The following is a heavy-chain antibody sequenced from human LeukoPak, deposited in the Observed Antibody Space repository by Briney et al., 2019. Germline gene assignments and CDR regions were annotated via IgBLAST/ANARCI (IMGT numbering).Heavy chain of an antibody. J-gene: IGHJ6*02. Sequence: GGSLRLSCAASGFTFSSYGMHWVRQAPGKGLEWVAVMSYDGSDKYYADSVKGRFTISRDNSKNTLYLQMNSLRAEDTAVYYCAKSRYYYDSSGHYYYGMDVWGQGTTVTVSS. CDR1: GFTFSSYG. CDR3: AKSRYYYDSSGHYYYGMDV. CDR2: MSYDGSDK. D-gene: IGHD3-22*01. V-gene: IGHV3-30*18.